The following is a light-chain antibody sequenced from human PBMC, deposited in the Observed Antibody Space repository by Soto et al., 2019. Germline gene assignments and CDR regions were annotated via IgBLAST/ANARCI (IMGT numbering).Light chain of an antibody. Sequence: SALTQPASVSGSPGQSITISCTGTSSDVGGYNYVSWYQHHPGKAPKLMIFDVSNRPSGVSNRFSGSKSGNMASLTISGLQPEDEADYYCSSYTTSNTRQIVFGTGTKVTVL. CDR2: DVS. CDR1: SSDVGGYNY. J-gene: IGLJ1*01. V-gene: IGLV2-14*03. CDR3: SSYTTSNTRQIV.